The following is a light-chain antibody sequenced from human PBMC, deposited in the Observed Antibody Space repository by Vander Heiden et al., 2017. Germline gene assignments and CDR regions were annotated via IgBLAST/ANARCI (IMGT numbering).Light chain of an antibody. CDR2: WAS. Sequence: DIVMTQSPDSLAVSLGERATINCKSSQSVLYSSNNKNYLAWYQQKPGQPPKLLIYWASTRESGVPDRFSGSGSGTDFTLTISSLQAEDVAVYYCQQEDSTPNTFGQGTQLEIK. V-gene: IGKV4-1*01. CDR1: QSVLYSSNNKNY. CDR3: QQEDSTPNT. J-gene: IGKJ5*01.